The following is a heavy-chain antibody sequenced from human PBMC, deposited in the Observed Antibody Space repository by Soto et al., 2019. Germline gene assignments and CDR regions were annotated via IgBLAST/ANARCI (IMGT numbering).Heavy chain of an antibody. CDR1: GFTFSSYS. CDR3: ARRAEFVYSSSWSPFDY. CDR2: ISSSSSYI. V-gene: IGHV3-21*01. D-gene: IGHD6-13*01. Sequence: PGGSLRLSCAASGFTFSSYSMNWVRRAPGKGLEWVSSISSSSSYIYYADSVKGRFTISRDNAKNSLYLQMNSLRAEDTAVYYCARRAEFVYSSSWSPFDYWGQGTLVTVSS. J-gene: IGHJ4*02.